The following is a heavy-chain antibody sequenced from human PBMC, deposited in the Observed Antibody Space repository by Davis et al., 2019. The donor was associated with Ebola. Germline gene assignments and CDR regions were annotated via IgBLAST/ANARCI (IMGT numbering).Heavy chain of an antibody. CDR3: ARGPELPGHSTSWNTYYAMDV. V-gene: IGHV4-59*01. CDR2: VYYSGNT. CDR1: GASISDYY. Sequence: MPSETLSLTCTVSGASISDYYRSWIRQPPGKGLEYIGYVYYSGNTKSNPSLKSRLSISVDTSSNQISLTLSSVTAADTAVYFCARGPELPGHSTSWNTYYAMDVWGQGTTVTVSS. J-gene: IGHJ6*02. D-gene: IGHD6-13*01.